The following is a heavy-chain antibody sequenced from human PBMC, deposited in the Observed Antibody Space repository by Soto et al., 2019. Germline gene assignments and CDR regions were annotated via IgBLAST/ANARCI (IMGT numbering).Heavy chain of an antibody. J-gene: IGHJ6*02. CDR1: GGSFSGYY. V-gene: IGHV4-34*01. CDR2: VNQSGST. CDR3: ARGFYSHPDTDYYYGMDV. D-gene: IGHD5-18*01. Sequence: PPETLSLTCALYGGSFSGYYWSWLRLPPGKGLEWIGEVNQSGSTNYNPSLRSRVTFSVDTSKKQFSLELSSVTAADTAVYYCARGFYSHPDTDYYYGMDVWGQGTTVTVSS.